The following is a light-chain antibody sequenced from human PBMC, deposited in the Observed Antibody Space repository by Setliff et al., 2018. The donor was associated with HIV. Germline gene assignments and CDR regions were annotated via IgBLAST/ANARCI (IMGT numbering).Light chain of an antibody. J-gene: IGLJ1*01. Sequence: QSVLTQPASVSGSPGQSITISCTGISSDVGDFQSVSWYQQHPGKAPKLVIYEINDRPSGVSNRFSGSKSGNTASPTISRLQAEDEADYFCSSNTSSSPLYVFATGTKVTVL. CDR3: SSNTSSSPLYV. V-gene: IGLV2-14*01. CDR2: EIN. CDR1: SSDVGDFQS.